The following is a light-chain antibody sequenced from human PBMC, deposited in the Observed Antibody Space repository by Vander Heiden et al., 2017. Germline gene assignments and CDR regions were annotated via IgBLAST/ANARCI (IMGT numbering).Light chain of an antibody. CDR3: SSYLVTGDYV. CDR2: DVT. J-gene: IGLJ1*01. V-gene: IGLV2-8*01. CDR1: SRDIGGYDH. Sequence: QSALTQSPSASGSPGQPVTISCTGTSRDIGGYDHVSWYKWHPGKAPKLIIYDVTKRPSGVPDRFSGSKSGNTASLTVSGLQAEDEADYFCSSYLVTGDYVFGTGTKVTVL.